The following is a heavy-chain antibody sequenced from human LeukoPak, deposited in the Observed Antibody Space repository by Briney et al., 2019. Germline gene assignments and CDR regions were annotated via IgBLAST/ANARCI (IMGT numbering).Heavy chain of an antibody. CDR1: GFNFNNFG. V-gene: IGHV3-30*12. J-gene: IGHJ5*02. D-gene: IGHD3-10*01. CDR3: ARARGLGPGGWFDP. Sequence: GGSLRLSCAASGFNFNNFGMHWVRQAPGKGLEWVAVISYDGRQNYYADSVKGRFTISRDNSKNTLYLQMNTLRAEDTAVYYCARARGLGPGGWFDPWGQGTLVTVSS. CDR2: ISYDGRQN.